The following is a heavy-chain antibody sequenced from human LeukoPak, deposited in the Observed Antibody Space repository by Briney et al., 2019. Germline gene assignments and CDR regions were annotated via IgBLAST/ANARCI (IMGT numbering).Heavy chain of an antibody. CDR2: IKQDGSEK. CDR3: ARDPKDDYGDYGGFDP. D-gene: IGHD4-17*01. Sequence: GGSLRLSCAASGFTFSSYWMSWVRQAPGKGLEWVANIKQDGSEKYYVDSVKGRFTISRDDAKNSLYLQMNSLRAEDTAVYYCARDPKDDYGDYGGFDPWGQGTLVTVSS. V-gene: IGHV3-7*01. J-gene: IGHJ5*02. CDR1: GFTFSSYW.